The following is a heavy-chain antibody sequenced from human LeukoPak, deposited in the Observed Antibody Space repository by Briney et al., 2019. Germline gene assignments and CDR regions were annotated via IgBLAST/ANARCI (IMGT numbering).Heavy chain of an antibody. CDR1: GFTFSSYA. J-gene: IGHJ4*02. V-gene: IGHV3-23*01. D-gene: IGHD6-19*01. CDR3: ARRYSSGSFDY. CDR2: ISGSGGST. Sequence: AGGSLRLSCAASGFTFSSYAMSWVRQAPGKGLEWVSAISGSGGSTYYADSVKGRFTISRDNSKNTLYLQMNSLRAEDTVVYYCARRYSSGSFDYWGQGTLVTVSS.